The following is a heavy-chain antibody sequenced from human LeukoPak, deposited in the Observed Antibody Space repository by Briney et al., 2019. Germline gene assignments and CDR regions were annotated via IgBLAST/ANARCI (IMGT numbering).Heavy chain of an antibody. J-gene: IGHJ6*03. V-gene: IGHV4-34*01. Sequence: SETLSLTCAVYGVSFSGYHWTWIRQSPGKGLEWIGDINPSGSTYYNPSLKSRLTISVDTSKNQFSLKLRSVTAADTAVYYCARGRHDITMIVVVMTSVSYYLDVWGKGTTVTVS. CDR2: INPSGST. CDR1: GVSFSGYH. D-gene: IGHD3-22*01. CDR3: ARGRHDITMIVVVMTSVSYYLDV.